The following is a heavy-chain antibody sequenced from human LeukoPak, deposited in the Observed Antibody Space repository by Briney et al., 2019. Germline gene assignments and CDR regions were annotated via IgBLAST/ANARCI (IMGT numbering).Heavy chain of an antibody. J-gene: IGHJ6*03. CDR3: ARTYSRFYYYYMDV. D-gene: IGHD2-15*01. V-gene: IGHV4-34*01. CDR1: GGSFSGYY. CDR2: ITHSGST. Sequence: SETLSLTCAVYGGSFSGYYWSWIRQPPGKGLEWVGEITHSGSTNYNSSLKSRVTISVDTSKNQFSLNLTSVTAADTAMYYCARTYSRFYYYYMDVWGKGTTVTVSS.